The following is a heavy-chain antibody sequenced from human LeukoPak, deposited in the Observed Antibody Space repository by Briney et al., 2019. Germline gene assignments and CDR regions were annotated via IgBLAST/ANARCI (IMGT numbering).Heavy chain of an antibody. CDR1: GGSISSSRDY. J-gene: IGHJ4*02. Sequence: SETLSLTCTVSGGSISSSRDYWGGIRQPPGKGLEGIGSIYYSGSTYYNPSLKSRFTISVDTSKNQFSLKLSSVTAADTAVYYCARHVEIAVAGPIDYWGQGTLVTVSS. V-gene: IGHV4-39*01. CDR3: ARHVEIAVAGPIDY. CDR2: IYYSGST. D-gene: IGHD6-19*01.